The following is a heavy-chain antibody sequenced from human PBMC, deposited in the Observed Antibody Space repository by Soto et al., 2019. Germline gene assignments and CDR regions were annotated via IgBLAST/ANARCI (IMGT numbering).Heavy chain of an antibody. CDR2: IYYSGST. Sequence: PSETLSLTCTVSGCSVSSGSYYWSWIRQHPGKGLEWIGYIYYSGSTYYNPSLKSRVTISVDTSKNQFSLKLSSVTAADTAVYYCARSPNYDFWSGYSSPAYYYYYMDVWGKGTTVTVSS. V-gene: IGHV4-31*03. D-gene: IGHD3-3*01. J-gene: IGHJ6*03. CDR3: ARSPNYDFWSGYSSPAYYYYYMDV. CDR1: GCSVSSGSYY.